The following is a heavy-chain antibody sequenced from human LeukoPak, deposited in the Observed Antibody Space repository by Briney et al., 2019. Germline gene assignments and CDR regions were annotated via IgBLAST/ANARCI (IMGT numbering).Heavy chain of an antibody. CDR1: GYTFTSYD. V-gene: IGHV1-8*01. CDR2: MNPNSGNT. D-gene: IGHD6-13*01. Sequence: GASVKVSCKASGYTFTSYDINWVRQATGQGLEWMGWMNPNSGNTGYAQKFPPRVTMTRTTSISTSYMELSSLRSEDTAVYYCARESTAGTYYYYMDVWGKGTTVTVSS. J-gene: IGHJ6*03. CDR3: ARESTAGTYYYYMDV.